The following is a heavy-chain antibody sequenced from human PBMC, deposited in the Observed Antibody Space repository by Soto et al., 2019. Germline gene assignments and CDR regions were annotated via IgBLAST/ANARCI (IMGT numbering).Heavy chain of an antibody. Sequence: PGESLKISCKGSGYSFTSYWIGWVRQMPGKGLEWMGIIYPGDSETRYRPSFQGQVTISADKSISTAYLQWSSLEASDSAMYYCARHSEDTVTPDFWGQGPLVTVYS. CDR2: IYPGDSET. V-gene: IGHV5-51*01. CDR3: ARHSEDTVTPDF. J-gene: IGHJ4*02. CDR1: GYSFTSYW. D-gene: IGHD4-17*01.